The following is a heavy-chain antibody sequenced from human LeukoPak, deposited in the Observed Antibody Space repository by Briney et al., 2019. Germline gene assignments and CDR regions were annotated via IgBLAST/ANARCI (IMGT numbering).Heavy chain of an antibody. CDR2: IYPDDSDT. V-gene: IGHV5-51*01. D-gene: IGHD3-10*01. CDR3: VRQRGSSGTINHFDP. J-gene: IGHJ5*02. Sequence: GESLKIPCETSGYSFTTYWIGWVRQMPGTGLEWVGAIYPDDSDTRYSPSFQGQVVISADRSIRTAYLQWNSLKTSDTAMYYCVRQRGSSGTINHFDPWGQGTLVTVSS. CDR1: GYSFTTYW.